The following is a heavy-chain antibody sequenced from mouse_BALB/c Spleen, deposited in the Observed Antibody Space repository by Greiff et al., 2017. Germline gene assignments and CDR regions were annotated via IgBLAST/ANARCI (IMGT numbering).Heavy chain of an antibody. CDR2: IHPNSGNT. V-gene: IGHV1S130*01. J-gene: IGHJ4*01. Sequence: QVQLQQPGSVLVRPGASVKLSCKASGYTFTSSWMHWAKQRPGQGLEWIGEIHPNSGNTNYNEKFKGKATLTVDISSSTAYVDLSSLTSEDSAVYYCARWTKVPYAMDYWGQGTSVTVSS. CDR3: ARWTKVPYAMDY. CDR1: GYTFTSSW.